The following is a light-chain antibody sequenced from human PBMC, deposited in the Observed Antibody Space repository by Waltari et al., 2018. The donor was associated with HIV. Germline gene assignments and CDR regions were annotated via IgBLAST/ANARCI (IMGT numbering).Light chain of an antibody. CDR1: QGISSY. CDR2: AAS. J-gene: IGKJ2*01. Sequence: EIHLTQPQSFLSESVEDKVTITCRASQGISSYLAWYQQKPGKSPKLLIYAASTLQSGVPSRFSGSGSGTDFTLTISSLQPEDFATYYCQQLNTYPRTFGQGTKLEIK. V-gene: IGKV1-9*01. CDR3: QQLNTYPRT.